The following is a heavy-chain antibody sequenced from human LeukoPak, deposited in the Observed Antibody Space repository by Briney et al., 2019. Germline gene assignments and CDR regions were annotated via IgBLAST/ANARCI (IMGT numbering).Heavy chain of an antibody. CDR1: GYSYTTYW. J-gene: IGHJ4*02. CDR3: ARRVYGDYSFHY. CDR2: IYLSDSDT. Sequence: GESLKISCQATGYSYTTYWIAWVRQIPGKGLEWMGIIYLSDSDTTYSPSFQGRVTISADKSIGTAYLQWSSLKASATAIYYCARRVYGDYSFHYWGQGTLVTVSS. V-gene: IGHV5-51*01. D-gene: IGHD4-17*01.